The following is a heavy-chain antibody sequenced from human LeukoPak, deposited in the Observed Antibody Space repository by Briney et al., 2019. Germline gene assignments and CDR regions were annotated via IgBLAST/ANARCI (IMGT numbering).Heavy chain of an antibody. CDR3: ARRAGAYSHPYDY. Sequence: GGSLRLSCAASGLTVSSNSMSWVRQAPGKGLEWVSFIYSGGSTYYADSVKGRFTISRDNSKNTLYHQMNSLRADDTAVYYCARRAGAYSHPYDYWGQGTLVTVSS. CDR2: IYSGGST. J-gene: IGHJ4*02. D-gene: IGHD4/OR15-4a*01. V-gene: IGHV3-53*01. CDR1: GLTVSSNS.